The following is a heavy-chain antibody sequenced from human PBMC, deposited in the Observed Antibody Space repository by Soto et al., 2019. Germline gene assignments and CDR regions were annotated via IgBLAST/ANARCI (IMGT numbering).Heavy chain of an antibody. V-gene: IGHV3-23*01. CDR2: ISTSGGDT. J-gene: IGHJ4*02. D-gene: IGHD6-19*01. Sequence: EVQLLESGGGLVQPGGSLRLSCAASGFTFSDYALSWVRQAPGKGLEWVSTISTSGGDTYYADSVKGRFTISMDNSKSTVFLQVNSVRAEDTAMYYCAGSGACMADYWGPGALLNVSS. CDR1: GFTFSDYA. CDR3: AGSGACMADY.